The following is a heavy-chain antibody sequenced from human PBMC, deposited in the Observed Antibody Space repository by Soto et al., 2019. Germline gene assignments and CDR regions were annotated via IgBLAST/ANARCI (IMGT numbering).Heavy chain of an antibody. CDR1: GGSISSGGYS. D-gene: IGHD2-15*01. Sequence: SETLSLTCAVSGGSISSGGYSWSWIRQPPGKGLEWIGYIYHSGSTYYNPSLKSRVTISVDRSKNQFSLRLSSVTAADTAVYYCARARGYCSGGSCYSEDYYGMDVWGQGTTVTVSS. CDR3: ARARGYCSGGSCYSEDYYGMDV. CDR2: IYHSGST. V-gene: IGHV4-30-2*01. J-gene: IGHJ6*02.